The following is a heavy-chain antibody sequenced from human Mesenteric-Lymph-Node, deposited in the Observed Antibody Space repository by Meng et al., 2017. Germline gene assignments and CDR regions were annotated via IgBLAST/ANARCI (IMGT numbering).Heavy chain of an antibody. J-gene: IGHJ4*02. CDR3: ARTIGGADIVVVPAAYYFDY. CDR1: GGSFSGYY. V-gene: IGHV4-34*01. CDR2: INHSGST. D-gene: IGHD2-2*01. Sequence: QAQLQQWGAGLLKPSETLSLTCAVYGGSFSGYYGSWIRQPPGKGLELIGEINHSGSTNDKPYLKRRVTISVDTSKNQFSMKLSYVTAAETDVYYCARTIGGADIVVVPAAYYFDYWGQGTLVTVSS.